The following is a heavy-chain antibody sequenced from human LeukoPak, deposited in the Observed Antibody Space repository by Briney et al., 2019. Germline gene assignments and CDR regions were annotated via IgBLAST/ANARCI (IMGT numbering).Heavy chain of an antibody. D-gene: IGHD7-27*01. CDR1: GFTVSSNY. Sequence: GGSLRLSCAASGFTVSSNYMSWVRQAPGKGLEWVSLINWDGGNTYYADSVKGRFTISRDNSKNSLYLQMNSLRTEDTALYYCVKGENWGFDYWGQGTLVTVSS. V-gene: IGHV3-43*01. CDR3: VKGENWGFDY. J-gene: IGHJ4*02. CDR2: INWDGGNT.